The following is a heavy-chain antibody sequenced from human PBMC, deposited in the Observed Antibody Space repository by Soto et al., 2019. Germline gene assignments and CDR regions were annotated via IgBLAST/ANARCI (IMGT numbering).Heavy chain of an antibody. J-gene: IGHJ4*02. CDR3: ATMGTPVTGLYYFDY. D-gene: IGHD4-17*01. CDR1: GGSTSSYY. CDR2: IYYSGST. V-gene: IGHV4-59*08. Sequence: PSETLSLTCTVSGGSTSSYYWSWIRQPPGKGLEWIGYIYYSGSTNYNPSLKSRVTISVDTSKKQFSLDLSSVTAADTAVYYCATMGTPVTGLYYFDYWGQGTLVTVSS.